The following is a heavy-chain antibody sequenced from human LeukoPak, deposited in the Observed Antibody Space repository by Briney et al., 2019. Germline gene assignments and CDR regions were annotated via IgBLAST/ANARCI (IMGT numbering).Heavy chain of an antibody. CDR2: ISSTSSYT. J-gene: IGHJ4*02. Sequence: PGGSLRLSCAASGFTFSDYYMSWIRQAPGKGLEWVSYISSTSSYTNYADSVKGRFTISRDNAKKSLYLRMNSLRAEDTAVYYCARSYGWLPGGMWGQGTLVTVSS. D-gene: IGHD5-12*01. CDR3: ARSYGWLPGGM. V-gene: IGHV3-11*03. CDR1: GFTFSDYY.